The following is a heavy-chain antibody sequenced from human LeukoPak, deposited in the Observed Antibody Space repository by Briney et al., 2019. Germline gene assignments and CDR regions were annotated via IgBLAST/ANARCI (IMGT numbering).Heavy chain of an antibody. CDR3: ASAGIAVAGTANWFDP. CDR2: INHSGST. J-gene: IGHJ5*02. V-gene: IGHV4-34*01. D-gene: IGHD6-19*01. CDR1: GGSFSGYY. Sequence: SETLSLTCAVYGGSFSGYYWSWIRQPPGKGLEWIGEINHSGSTNYNPSLKSRVTISVDTSKNQFSLKLSSETAADTAVYYCASAGIAVAGTANWFDPWGQGTLVTVSS.